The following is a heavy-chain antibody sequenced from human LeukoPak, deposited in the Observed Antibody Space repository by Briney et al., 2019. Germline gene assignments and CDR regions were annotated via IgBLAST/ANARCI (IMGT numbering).Heavy chain of an antibody. J-gene: IGHJ4*02. Sequence: GASVKVSCKASGYTFTGYYMHWVRQAPGQGLEWMGRINPNSGGTNYAQKFQGRVTITADESTSTAYMELSSLRSEDTAVYYCARISYVVDSSWGQGTLVTVSS. D-gene: IGHD6-13*01. CDR1: GYTFTGYY. CDR2: INPNSGGT. V-gene: IGHV1-2*06. CDR3: ARISYVVDSS.